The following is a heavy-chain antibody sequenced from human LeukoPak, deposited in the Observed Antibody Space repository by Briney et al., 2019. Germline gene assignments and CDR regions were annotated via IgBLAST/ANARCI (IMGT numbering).Heavy chain of an antibody. CDR2: ISAYNGNT. V-gene: IGHV1-18*01. CDR3: ATFEGLRNDRGFDY. CDR1: GYTFTSYG. D-gene: IGHD1-1*01. J-gene: IGHJ4*02. Sequence: GASVKVSCKASGYTFTSYGISWARQAPGQGLEWMGWISAYNGNTNYAQKLQGRVTMTTDTSTSTAYMELGSLRSDDTAVYYCATFEGLRNDRGFDYWGQGTLVTVSS.